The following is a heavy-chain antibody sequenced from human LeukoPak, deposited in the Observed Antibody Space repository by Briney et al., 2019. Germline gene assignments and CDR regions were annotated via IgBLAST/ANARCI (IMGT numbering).Heavy chain of an antibody. V-gene: IGHV3-48*03. CDR2: ISSSGSTI. D-gene: IGHD5-12*01. CDR1: GFTFSSYE. Sequence: PGGSLRLSCAASGFTFSSYEMNWVRQAPGKGLEWVSYISSSGSTIYCADSVKGRFTISRDNAKNSLYLQMNSLRAEDTAVYYCAREGSGYDYFDYWGQGTLVTVSS. J-gene: IGHJ4*02. CDR3: AREGSGYDYFDY.